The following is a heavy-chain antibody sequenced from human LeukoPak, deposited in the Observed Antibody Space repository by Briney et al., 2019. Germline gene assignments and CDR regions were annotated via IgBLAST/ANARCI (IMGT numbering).Heavy chain of an antibody. J-gene: IGHJ4*02. CDR1: GFTFSTYE. D-gene: IGHD6-19*01. CDR2: ISSSSSYI. CDR3: ARDGVAGCFDY. Sequence: GGSLRLSCAASGFTFSTYEMNWVRQAPGKGLEWVSSISSSSSYIYYADSVKGRFTISRDNAKNSLYLQMNSLRVEDTAVYYCARDGVAGCFDYWGQGILVTVSS. V-gene: IGHV3-21*01.